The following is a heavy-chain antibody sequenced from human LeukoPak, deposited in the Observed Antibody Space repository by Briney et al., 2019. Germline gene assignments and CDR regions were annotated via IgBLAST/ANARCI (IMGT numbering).Heavy chain of an antibody. Sequence: GASVEVSCKASGYTFTGYYMHWVRQAPGQRLEGMGWINPNSGGTNYAQKFQGRVTMTRDTSISTAYMELSRLRSDDTAVYYCARVVMITFGGVIVTTKPFDYWGQGTLVTVSS. CDR2: INPNSGGT. J-gene: IGHJ4*02. CDR1: GYTFTGYY. D-gene: IGHD3-16*02. V-gene: IGHV1-2*02. CDR3: ARVVMITFGGVIVTTKPFDY.